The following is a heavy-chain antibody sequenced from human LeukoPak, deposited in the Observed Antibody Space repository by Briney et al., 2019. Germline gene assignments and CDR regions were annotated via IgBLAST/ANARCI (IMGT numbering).Heavy chain of an antibody. Sequence: GASVKVSCKVSGYTLTELSMQWVRQAPGKGLEWMGGFDPEDGETIYAQKFQGRVTMTEDTSTDTAYMELSSLRSEDTAVYYCATDLLRSSSWYYFDYWGQGTLVTVSS. D-gene: IGHD6-13*01. CDR2: FDPEDGET. CDR3: ATDLLRSSSWYYFDY. V-gene: IGHV1-24*01. CDR1: GYTLTELS. J-gene: IGHJ4*02.